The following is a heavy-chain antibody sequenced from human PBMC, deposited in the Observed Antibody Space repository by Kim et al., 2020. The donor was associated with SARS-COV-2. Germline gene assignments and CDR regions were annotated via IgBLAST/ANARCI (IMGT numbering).Heavy chain of an antibody. CDR3: ARKRYYYDSSGYHDAFDI. V-gene: IGHV4-59*01. D-gene: IGHD3-22*01. J-gene: IGHJ3*02. Sequence: KSRVTISVDTSNNQFSLKLSSVTAADTAVYYCARKRYYYDSSGYHDAFDIWGQGTMATVSS.